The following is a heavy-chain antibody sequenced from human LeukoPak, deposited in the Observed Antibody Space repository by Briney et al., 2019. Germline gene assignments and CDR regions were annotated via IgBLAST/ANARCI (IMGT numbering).Heavy chain of an antibody. CDR2: LYYSGSA. CDR1: GGSISSYY. Sequence: SETLSLTCTVSGGSISSYYWSWIRQPPGKGLEWIGHLYYSGSATYKPSLKSRVTISVDTSKNQISLKLSSVTVADTAVYYCARSVLRYFDWPDAFDIWGQGTMVTVSS. J-gene: IGHJ3*02. CDR3: ARSVLRYFDWPDAFDI. D-gene: IGHD3-9*01. V-gene: IGHV4-59*08.